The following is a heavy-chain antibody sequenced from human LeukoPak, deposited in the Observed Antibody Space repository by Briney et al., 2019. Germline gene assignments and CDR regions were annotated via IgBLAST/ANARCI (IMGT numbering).Heavy chain of an antibody. Sequence: ASVKVSCKASGYTFTSYYIHWVRQAPGQGLAWMGVINPSGGATNYAQKFQGRVTMTRDTSTSTVYMELSSLRSEDTAVYFCARIDSTDHYTGYWGQGTLVTVSS. D-gene: IGHD3-22*01. CDR1: GYTFTSYY. V-gene: IGHV1-46*01. CDR3: ARIDSTDHYTGY. J-gene: IGHJ4*02. CDR2: INPSGGAT.